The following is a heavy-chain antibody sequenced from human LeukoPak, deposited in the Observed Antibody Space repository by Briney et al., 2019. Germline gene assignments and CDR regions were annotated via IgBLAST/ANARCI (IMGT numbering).Heavy chain of an antibody. CDR1: GFTVSSNY. V-gene: IGHV3-53*01. D-gene: IGHD1-26*01. CDR2: IYSGGNT. J-gene: IGHJ4*02. Sequence: GGSLRLSCAASGFTVSSNYMSWVRQAPGKGLEWVLIIYSGGNTFYADSVKGRFTISRDNSKNTLYLQMNGLRAEDTALFYCAGSGNYELFDYWGQRTLVTVSS. CDR3: AGSGNYELFDY.